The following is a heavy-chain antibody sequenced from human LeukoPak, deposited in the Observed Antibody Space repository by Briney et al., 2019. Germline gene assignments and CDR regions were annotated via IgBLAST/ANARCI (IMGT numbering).Heavy chain of an antibody. CDR1: GFTFSNYW. V-gene: IGHV3-74*01. CDR2: INSDGSST. D-gene: IGHD4-17*01. Sequence: GGSLRLSCAASGFTFSNYWMHWVRQAPGKGLVWVSRINSDGSSTTYADSAKGRFTISRDNAKNTLYLQMNSLRAEDTAVYYCAKEAGDYGQYWGQGTLVTVSS. J-gene: IGHJ4*02. CDR3: AKEAGDYGQY.